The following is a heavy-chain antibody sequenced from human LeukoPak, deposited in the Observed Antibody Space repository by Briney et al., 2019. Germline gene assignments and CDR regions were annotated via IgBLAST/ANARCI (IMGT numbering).Heavy chain of an antibody. V-gene: IGHV3-64*01. CDR1: GFPFSSYA. CDR3: ARDPHCDTTNCLSYFDY. CDR2: ISNNGGST. J-gene: IGHJ4*02. Sequence: TGGSLRLSCAASGFPFSSYAMHSVRQAPGKGLELVSTISNNGGSTYFANSVKGRFTISRDNSKNTLFLQMGSLRPEDMAVYSCARDPHCDTTNCLSYFDYWGRGTLVTVSS. D-gene: IGHD2-2*01.